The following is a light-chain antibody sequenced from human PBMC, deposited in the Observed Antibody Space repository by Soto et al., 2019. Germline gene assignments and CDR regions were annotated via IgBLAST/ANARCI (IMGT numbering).Light chain of an antibody. CDR3: AAWDGSLNGRV. J-gene: IGLJ2*01. V-gene: IGLV1-44*01. Sequence: QSVLTQPPSASGTPGQRVTISCSGSSSNIGSNIVNWYQQLPGAAPKLLIYSNNQRPSGVPDRFSGSKSGTSASLAISGLQSEDEADYYCAAWDGSLNGRVFGGGTKVTVL. CDR1: SSNIGSNI. CDR2: SNN.